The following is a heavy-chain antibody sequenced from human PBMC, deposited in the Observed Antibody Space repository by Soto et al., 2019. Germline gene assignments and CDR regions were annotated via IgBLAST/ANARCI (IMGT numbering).Heavy chain of an antibody. D-gene: IGHD2-15*01. CDR1: GFSLSTYS. CDR3: ARDLGVALATLTLDS. V-gene: IGHV3-21*01. Sequence: GGSLRLSCVASGFSLSTYSMNWVRQAPGKGLKWVADITTSSSFRFYADSVKGRSTISRDDARNSLYLQMNSLRVEDTGVYYCARDLGVALATLTLDSWGQGTLVTVSS. CDR2: ITTSSSFR. J-gene: IGHJ4*02.